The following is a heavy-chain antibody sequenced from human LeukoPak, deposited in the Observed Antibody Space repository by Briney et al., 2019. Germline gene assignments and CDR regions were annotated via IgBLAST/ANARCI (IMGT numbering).Heavy chain of an antibody. J-gene: IGHJ6*03. D-gene: IGHD1-26*01. Sequence: MSSETLSLTCTVSGGSISSYYWSWIRQPAGKGLDWIGRIYTSGSTNYNPSLKSRVTISVDTSKNQFSLKLSSVTAADTAVYYCARGSGSYTYYYYMDVWGKGTTVTVSS. CDR2: IYTSGST. CDR3: ARGSGSYTYYYYMDV. V-gene: IGHV4-4*07. CDR1: GGSISSYY.